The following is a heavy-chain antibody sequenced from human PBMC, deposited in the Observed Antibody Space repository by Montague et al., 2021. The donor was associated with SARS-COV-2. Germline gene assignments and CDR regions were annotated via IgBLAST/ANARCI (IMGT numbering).Heavy chain of an antibody. CDR2: INHSENT. Sequence: SETLSLTCAVYGGSLSGYYWAWIRQTPGTGLEWIGDINHSENTNYNPSLKRRLTISGDTSTSQFSLKLSAVTTADTAVYYCARGADYDCWSGYLRYKWFDPWGLGTPVTVSS. CDR3: ARGADYDCWSGYLRYKWFDP. V-gene: IGHV4-34*01. J-gene: IGHJ5*02. D-gene: IGHD3-3*01. CDR1: GGSLSGYY.